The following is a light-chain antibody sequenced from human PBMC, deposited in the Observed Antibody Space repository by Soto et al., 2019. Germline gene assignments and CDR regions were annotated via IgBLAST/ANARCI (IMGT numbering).Light chain of an antibody. J-gene: IGLJ1*01. CDR1: SSDVGGNNH. CDR3: NSFAGSRGYV. CDR2: RVT. Sequence: QSVLTQPASVSGSPGQSITISCAGTSSDVGGNNHVSWYQQHPGKAPKLIIYRVTNRPSGVSYRFSGSKSGNTASLTISGLQAEDEADYYCNSFAGSRGYVFGTGTKVTVL. V-gene: IGLV2-14*01.